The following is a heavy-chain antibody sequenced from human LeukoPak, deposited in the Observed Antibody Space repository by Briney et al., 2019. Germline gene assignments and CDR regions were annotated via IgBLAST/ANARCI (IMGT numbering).Heavy chain of an antibody. CDR2: INSAGSNT. CDR3: TRDAAGLDY. V-gene: IGHV3-74*01. Sequence: GGSLRLSCAASGFTFSSHWMHWVRQAPGKGLMWVSRINSAGSNTNYADSVKGRFTISRDNAKNTLYLQMNSLRAEDTAVYYCTRDAAGLDYWGQGTLVTVSS. J-gene: IGHJ4*02. CDR1: GFTFSSHW. D-gene: IGHD2-15*01.